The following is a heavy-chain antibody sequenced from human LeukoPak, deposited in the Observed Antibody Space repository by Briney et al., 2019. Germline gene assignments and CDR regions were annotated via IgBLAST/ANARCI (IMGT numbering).Heavy chain of an antibody. D-gene: IGHD2-15*01. CDR1: GFTFSDYY. V-gene: IGHV3-11*06. Sequence: PGGSLRLSCAASGFTFSDYYMSWIRQAPGQWLEWISYISSSSSYTNYADSVKGRFTISRDDAKNSLSLQMNSLRAEDTAVYYCARSPRYWSGGNCFSREFDSWGQGTLVTVSS. J-gene: IGHJ4*02. CDR3: ARSPRYWSGGNCFSREFDS. CDR2: ISSSSSYT.